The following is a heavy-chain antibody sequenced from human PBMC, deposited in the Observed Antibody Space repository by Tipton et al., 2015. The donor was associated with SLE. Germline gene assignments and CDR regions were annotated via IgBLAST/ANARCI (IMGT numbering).Heavy chain of an antibody. CDR2: ISTFSVNP. J-gene: IGHJ4*02. Sequence: QLVQSGGEVKKPGASVKVSCKASGYSFASYGIAWVRQAPGQGLEWMGWISTFSVNPNYAQKFQDRLIMTTDTSTSTAYMELRSLSPDASATYSWARGPHDLWNGYWWDLWGQGTPVTVSS. CDR1: GYSFASYG. D-gene: IGHD3-3*01. CDR3: ARGPHDLWNGYWWDL. V-gene: IGHV1-18*01.